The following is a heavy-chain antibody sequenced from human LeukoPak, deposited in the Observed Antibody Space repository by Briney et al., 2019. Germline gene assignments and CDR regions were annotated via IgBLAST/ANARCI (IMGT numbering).Heavy chain of an antibody. D-gene: IGHD3-10*01. CDR3: ARVVLLWFGGEEFDY. V-gene: IGHV3-66*01. J-gene: IGHJ4*02. CDR2: IYSGGST. CDR1: GFTVSSNY. Sequence: GGSLRLSCAASGFTVSSNYMSWVRQAPGKGLEWVSVIYSGGSTYYADSVKGRFTISRDNSKNTLYLQMNSLRAEDTAVYYCARVVLLWFGGEEFDYWGQGTLVTVSS.